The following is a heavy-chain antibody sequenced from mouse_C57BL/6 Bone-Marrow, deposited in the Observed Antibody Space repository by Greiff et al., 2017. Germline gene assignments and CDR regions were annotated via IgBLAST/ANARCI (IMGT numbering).Heavy chain of an antibody. CDR2: ISGGGGNT. D-gene: IGHD2-3*01. CDR1: GFTFSSYT. Sequence: DVLLVESGGGLVKPGGSLKLSCAASGFTFSSYTMSWVRQTPEQGLEWVATISGGGGNTYYPDTVKGRFTISRDNAKNTLYLQMSSLRSEDTAVYYCARDGGWSWLADWGQGTLVTVSA. CDR3: ARDGGWSWLAD. V-gene: IGHV5-9*01. J-gene: IGHJ3*01.